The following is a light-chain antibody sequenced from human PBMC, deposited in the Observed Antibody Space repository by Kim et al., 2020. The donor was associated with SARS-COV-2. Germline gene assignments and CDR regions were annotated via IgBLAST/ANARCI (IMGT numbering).Light chain of an antibody. CDR3: SSYAGSNNGV. V-gene: IGLV2-8*01. CDR1: GSDIATYDY. Sequence: GQSVTISCTGSGSDIATYDYVSWYQQYPGKAPKLIIYDVTKRPSGVPDRFSGSKSANTASLTVSGLQAEDEADYYCSSYAGSNNGVFGGGTQLTVL. J-gene: IGLJ3*02. CDR2: DVT.